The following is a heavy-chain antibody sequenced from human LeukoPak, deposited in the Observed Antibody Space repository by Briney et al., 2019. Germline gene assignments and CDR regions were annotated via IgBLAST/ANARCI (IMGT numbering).Heavy chain of an antibody. CDR1: GFTFSNFW. J-gene: IGHJ4*02. CDR3: ARGDDFSGDH. CDR2: IHPEGNEK. Sequence: GGSLRLYCATSGFTFSNFWMSWVRQAPGRGLEWVANIHPEGNEKYHVESVKGRFTISRGNARNLLFLQMNGLRVEDTAVYYCARGDDFSGDHWGQGTLVTVSS. D-gene: IGHD1-1*01. V-gene: IGHV3-7*04.